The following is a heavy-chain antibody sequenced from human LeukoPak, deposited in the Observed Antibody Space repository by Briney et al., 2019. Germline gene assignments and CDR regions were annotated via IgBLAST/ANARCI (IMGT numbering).Heavy chain of an antibody. CDR1: GYSISSGYY. J-gene: IGHJ4*02. D-gene: IGHD6-13*01. CDR3: ARRSIAAADYFDY. Sequence: SETLSLTCAVSGYSISSGYYWGWIRQPPGKGLEWIGSIYHSGSTYYNPSLKSRVTISVDTSNNQFSLKLSSVPAADTAVYYCARRSIAAADYFDYWGQGTLVTVSS. V-gene: IGHV4-38-2*01. CDR2: IYHSGST.